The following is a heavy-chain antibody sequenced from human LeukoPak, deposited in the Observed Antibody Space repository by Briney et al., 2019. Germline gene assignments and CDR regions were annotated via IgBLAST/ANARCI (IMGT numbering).Heavy chain of an antibody. V-gene: IGHV3-53*01. CDR2: IYSGGST. Sequence: GGSLRLSCAASGFTVSSNYMSWVRQAPGKGLEWVSVIYSGGSTYYADSVKGRFTISRDNSKNTLYLQMNSLRAEDTAVYYCAKETYVWGSYRPLEAWGQGTLVTVSS. CDR1: GFTVSSNY. D-gene: IGHD3-16*02. CDR3: AKETYVWGSYRPLEA. J-gene: IGHJ5*02.